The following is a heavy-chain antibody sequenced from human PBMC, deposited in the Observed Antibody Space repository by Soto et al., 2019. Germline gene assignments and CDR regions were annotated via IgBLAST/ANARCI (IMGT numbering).Heavy chain of an antibody. Sequence: GGSLRLSCAASGFTFSSYAMHWVRQAPGKGLEWVAVISYDGSNKYYADSVKGRFTISRDNSKNTLYLQMNSLRAEDTAVYYCARGPGVLRFLEWFPFDYWGQGTLVTVSS. CDR1: GFTFSSYA. V-gene: IGHV3-30-3*01. D-gene: IGHD3-3*01. CDR3: ARGPGVLRFLEWFPFDY. J-gene: IGHJ4*02. CDR2: ISYDGSNK.